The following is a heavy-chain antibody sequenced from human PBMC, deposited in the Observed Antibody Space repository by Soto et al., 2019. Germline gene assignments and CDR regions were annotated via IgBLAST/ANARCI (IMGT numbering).Heavy chain of an antibody. D-gene: IGHD2-2*01. CDR3: ARGRGIVVVPAAKDGMDV. CDR2: IYYSGST. CDR1: GGSISSGGYY. J-gene: IGHJ6*02. V-gene: IGHV4-31*03. Sequence: SETLSLTCTVSGGSISSGGYYWSWIRQHPGKGLEWIGYIYYSGSTYYNPSLKSRVTISVDTSKNQFSLKLSSVTAADTAVYYCARGRGIVVVPAAKDGMDVWGQGTTVTVSS.